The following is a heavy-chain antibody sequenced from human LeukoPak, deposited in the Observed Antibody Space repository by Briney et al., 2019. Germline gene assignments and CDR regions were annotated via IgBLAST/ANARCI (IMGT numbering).Heavy chain of an antibody. Sequence: GGSLRLSCAAAGFTFSTYARSWVRQAPGKGLEWVSTISAIGGSTYYADSVKGRFTISRDNSKSTLHLQMNSLGAEDTAVYYCAKPRDLYYYMDVWGKGTTVIVSS. CDR3: AKPRDLYYYMDV. J-gene: IGHJ6*03. CDR1: GFTFSTYA. V-gene: IGHV3-23*01. CDR2: ISAIGGST. D-gene: IGHD2-21*02.